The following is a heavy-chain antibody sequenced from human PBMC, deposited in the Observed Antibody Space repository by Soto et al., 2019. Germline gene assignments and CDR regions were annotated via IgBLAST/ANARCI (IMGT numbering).Heavy chain of an antibody. CDR2: IYYSGST. V-gene: IGHV4-59*01. J-gene: IGHJ4*02. Sequence: SETLSLTCTVSGGSISSYYWSWIRQPPGKGLEWIGYIYYSGSTNYNPSLKSRVTISVDTSKNQFSLKLSSVTAADTAVYYCAGEGKDSSSYYFDYWGQGTLVTVSS. D-gene: IGHD6-6*01. CDR3: AGEGKDSSSYYFDY. CDR1: GGSISSYY.